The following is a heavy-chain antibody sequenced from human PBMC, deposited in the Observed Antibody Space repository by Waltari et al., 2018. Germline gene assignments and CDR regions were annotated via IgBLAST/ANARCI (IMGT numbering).Heavy chain of an antibody. CDR3: AREDRSGSFPLDY. CDR2: IWYDGSNK. Sequence: QVQLVESGGGVVQPGRSLRLSCAASGFTFSSYGMHWVRQAPGKGREWVAVIWYDGSNKYYADSVKGRFSISRDNAKNSLYLQMNSLRAEDTAVYYCAREDRSGSFPLDYWGQGTLVTVSS. CDR1: GFTFSSYG. J-gene: IGHJ4*02. V-gene: IGHV3-33*01. D-gene: IGHD1-26*01.